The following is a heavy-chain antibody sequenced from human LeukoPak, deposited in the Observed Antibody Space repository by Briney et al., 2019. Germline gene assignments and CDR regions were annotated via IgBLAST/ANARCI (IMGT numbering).Heavy chain of an antibody. CDR3: ARDPIVGATNDAFDI. Sequence: GASVKVSCKASGYTFTSYGISWVQQAPGQGLEWMGWISAYNGNTNYAQKLQGRVTMTTDTSTSTAYMELRSLRSDDTAVYYCARDPIVGATNDAFDISGQGTMVAVSS. V-gene: IGHV1-18*01. D-gene: IGHD1-26*01. J-gene: IGHJ3*02. CDR1: GYTFTSYG. CDR2: ISAYNGNT.